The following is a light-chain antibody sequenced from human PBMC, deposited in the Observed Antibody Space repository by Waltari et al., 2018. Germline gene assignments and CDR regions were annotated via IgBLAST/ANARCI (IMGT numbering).Light chain of an antibody. J-gene: IGKJ5*01. CDR3: QQYDNLPIT. CDR1: QDIKNY. Sequence: DIQMTQSPSSLSAFVGDRVTITCQASQDIKNYLNWYQQKPGKAPKALIYDASKLETGVPSRFSGSGSGTDSTLTLSSLQPEDIATYYCQQYDNLPITFGQGTRLEIK. V-gene: IGKV1-33*01. CDR2: DAS.